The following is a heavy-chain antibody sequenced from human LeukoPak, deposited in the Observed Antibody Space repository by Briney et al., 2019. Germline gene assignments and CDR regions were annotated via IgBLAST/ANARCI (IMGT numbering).Heavy chain of an antibody. Sequence: ASVKVSCKASGYTFTGYYMHWVRQAPGQGLEWMGRIIPILGIANYAQKFQGRVTITADKSTSTAYMELSSLRSEDTAVYYCAGGVVGQQLDYWGQGTLVTVSS. CDR3: AGGVVGQQLDY. CDR2: IIPILGIA. V-gene: IGHV1-69*02. CDR1: GYTFTGYY. J-gene: IGHJ4*02. D-gene: IGHD2-2*01.